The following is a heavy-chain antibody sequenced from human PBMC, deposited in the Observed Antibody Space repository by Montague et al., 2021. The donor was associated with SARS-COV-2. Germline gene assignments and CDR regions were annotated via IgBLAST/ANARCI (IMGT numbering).Heavy chain of an antibody. CDR1: GFNFRDYG. V-gene: IGHV3-49*04. Sequence: SLRLSCATSGFNFRDYGMSWARRAPGKGLEWVGFIRSEATGGTTNYAASVRGRFTISRDDSKSIIYLQMNSLEIEDTALYYCFIFCGGDCRNEAFDFWGQGTMVTVLS. CDR2: IRSEATGGTT. CDR3: FIFCGGDCRNEAFDF. J-gene: IGHJ3*01. D-gene: IGHD2-21*02.